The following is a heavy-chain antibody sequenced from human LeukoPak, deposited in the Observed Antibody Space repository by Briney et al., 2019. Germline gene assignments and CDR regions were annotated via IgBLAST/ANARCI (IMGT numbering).Heavy chain of an antibody. V-gene: IGHV3-21*01. D-gene: IGHD2-2*01. CDR3: ARGLGYCSSTRCSPGYYMDV. Sequence: GGSLRLSCAASGFTFSDFGMNWVRQAPGKGLEWVARISSSGAYISYADSVKGRFTISRDNAKNSLYLQMYSLGADDTAVYFCARGLGYCSSTRCSPGYYMDVWGKGTTVTVSS. J-gene: IGHJ6*03. CDR1: GFTFSDFG. CDR2: ISSSGAYI.